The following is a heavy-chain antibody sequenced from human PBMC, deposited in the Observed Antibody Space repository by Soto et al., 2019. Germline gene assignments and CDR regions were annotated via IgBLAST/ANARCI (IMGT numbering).Heavy chain of an antibody. Sequence: EVQLVESGGGLDQPGGSLRLSCAASGFTFSNYWMHWVRQAPGKGLVWVSRINSDGSSTSYADSVKGRFTISRDNAKNTLYLQMNSLRAEDTAVYYCARERIRGEYSSSSSWFDPWGQGTLVTVSS. V-gene: IGHV3-74*01. CDR1: GFTFSNYW. CDR3: ARERIRGEYSSSSSWFDP. D-gene: IGHD6-6*01. CDR2: INSDGSST. J-gene: IGHJ5*02.